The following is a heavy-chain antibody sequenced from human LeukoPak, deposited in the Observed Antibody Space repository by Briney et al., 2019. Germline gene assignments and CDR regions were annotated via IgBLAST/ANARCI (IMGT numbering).Heavy chain of an antibody. D-gene: IGHD6-19*01. CDR1: GYTLTELS. CDR3: ARVGAVEPFDY. J-gene: IGHJ4*02. CDR2: FDPEDGET. Sequence: GASVKVSCKVSGYTLTELSMHWVRQAPGKGLEWMGGFDPEDGETIYAQKFQGRVTITADESTSTAYMELSSLRSEDTAVYYCARVGAVEPFDYWGQGTLVTVSS. V-gene: IGHV1-24*01.